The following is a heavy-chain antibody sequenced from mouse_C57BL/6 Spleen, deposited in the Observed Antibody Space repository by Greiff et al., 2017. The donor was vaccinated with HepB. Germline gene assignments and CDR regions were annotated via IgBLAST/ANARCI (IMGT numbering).Heavy chain of an antibody. Sequence: QVQLKQPGAELVRPGTSVKLSCKASGYTFTSYWMHWVKQRPGQGLEWIGVIDPSDSYTNYNQKFKGKATLTVDTSSSTAYMQLSSLTSEDSAVYYGASWDPYAMDYWGQGTSVTVSS. J-gene: IGHJ4*01. CDR1: GYTFTSYW. V-gene: IGHV1-59*01. CDR3: ASWDPYAMDY. CDR2: IDPSDSYT. D-gene: IGHD4-1*01.